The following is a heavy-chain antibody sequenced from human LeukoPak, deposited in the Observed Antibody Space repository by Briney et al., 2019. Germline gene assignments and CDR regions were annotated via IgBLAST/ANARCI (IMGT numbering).Heavy chain of an antibody. CDR1: GFTFSSYE. CDR2: ISSSGITI. J-gene: IGHJ6*03. V-gene: IGHV3-48*03. Sequence: GGSLRLSCAASGFTFSSYEMNWVRQAPGKGLEWVSYISSSGITIYYADPVKGRFTISRDNAKNSLYLQMNSLRAEDTAVYYCARGDYYYYMDVWGKGTTVTISS. D-gene: IGHD1-26*01. CDR3: ARGDYYYYMDV.